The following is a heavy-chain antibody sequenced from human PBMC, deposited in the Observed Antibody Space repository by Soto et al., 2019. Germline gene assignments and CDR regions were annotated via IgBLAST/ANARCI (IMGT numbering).Heavy chain of an antibody. J-gene: IGHJ4*02. Sequence: ALVKGACKASGYTFTVYYMRWVRQAPGQGLEWMGWINPNSGGTNYAQKFQGWVTMTRDTSISTAYMELSRLRSDDTAVYYCARASSSANIDYWGQGTLVTVSS. V-gene: IGHV1-2*04. D-gene: IGHD6-6*01. CDR3: ARASSSANIDY. CDR1: GYTFTVYY. CDR2: INPNSGGT.